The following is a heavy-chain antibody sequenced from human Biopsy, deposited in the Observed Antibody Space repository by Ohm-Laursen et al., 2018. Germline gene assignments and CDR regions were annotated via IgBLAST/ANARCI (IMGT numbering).Heavy chain of an antibody. Sequence: SLRLSCTAAGFTFSGYGMSWVRQAPGKGLEWVSAITDSGGSTFYADSVKGRFTISRDNSKNTLHLQMNSLRADDTAIYYCAKDLHNYGMDVWGQGTTVTVSS. J-gene: IGHJ6*02. V-gene: IGHV3-23*01. CDR2: ITDSGGST. CDR3: AKDLHNYGMDV. CDR1: GFTFSGYG.